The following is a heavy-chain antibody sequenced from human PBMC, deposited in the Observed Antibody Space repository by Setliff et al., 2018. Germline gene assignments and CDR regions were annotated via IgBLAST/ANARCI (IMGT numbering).Heavy chain of an antibody. D-gene: IGHD2-2*01. CDR3: SRLVRFCTRTSCQRLSGDDY. CDR2: ISPYTGNT. J-gene: IGHJ4*02. Sequence: GASVKVSCKASGYTFINFGISWVRQAPGQGPEWVGWISPYTGNTYYAPRLQDRVTLTADTSTNTAYMELRSLISDDTAIYYCSRLVRFCTRTSCQRLSGDDYWGQGTLVTVSS. V-gene: IGHV1-18*01. CDR1: GYTFINFG.